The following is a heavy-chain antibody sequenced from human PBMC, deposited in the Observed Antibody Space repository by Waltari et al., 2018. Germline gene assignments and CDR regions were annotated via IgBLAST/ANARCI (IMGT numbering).Heavy chain of an antibody. V-gene: IGHV1-24*01. CDR2: FGPEDGGA. Sequence: QVQPEQSGAEVKKPGASVKVSCKVVGYTLTELSMHWVRQAPGKGLEWMGGFGPEDGGADLAQKFQGRLTLTEDTPANTAYMELTSLTSEDTAVYYCASGLIIPGRFRLGYWGQGTLVTVSA. D-gene: IGHD3-3*01. J-gene: IGHJ4*02. CDR1: GYTLTELS. CDR3: ASGLIIPGRFRLGY.